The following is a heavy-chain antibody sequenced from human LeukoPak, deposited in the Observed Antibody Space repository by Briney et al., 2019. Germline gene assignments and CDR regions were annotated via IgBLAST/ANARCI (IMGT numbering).Heavy chain of an antibody. D-gene: IGHD4-11*01. CDR2: IWSDGTEK. Sequence: GGSLRLSCAASGFTSSHYGMHWVRQAPGKGLEGVSVIWSDGTEKYYGDAVKGRFTISRDNYRNTVHVQMNSLSGEDTAVYYCEKDAKRGFDYSNSLEYWGQGTLVTVSS. V-gene: IGHV3-33*06. CDR1: GFTSSHYG. CDR3: EKDAKRGFDYSNSLEY. J-gene: IGHJ4*02.